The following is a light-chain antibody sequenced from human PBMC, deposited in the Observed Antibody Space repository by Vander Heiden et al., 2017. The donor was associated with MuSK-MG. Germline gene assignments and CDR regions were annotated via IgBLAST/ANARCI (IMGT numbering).Light chain of an antibody. CDR3: QQYNNWPIT. CDR2: GAS. Sequence: EIVMTQSPATLSVSPGERATLSCRASQSVGSNLAWYQQKPGQSPRLLMYGASTRATVIPARFSGTGSVTEFTLTISSLQSEDFAVYYCQQYNNWPITFGQGTRLEIK. V-gene: IGKV3-15*01. CDR1: QSVGSN. J-gene: IGKJ5*01.